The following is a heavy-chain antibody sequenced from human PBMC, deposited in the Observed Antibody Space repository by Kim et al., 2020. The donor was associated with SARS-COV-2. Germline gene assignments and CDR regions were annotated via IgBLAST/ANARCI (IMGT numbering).Heavy chain of an antibody. CDR2: T. Sequence: TSLNPSLKSRVTMSADTSKNQFSLNLTSATAADTAVYYCARRAANWFDTWGQGALVTVSP. V-gene: IGHV4-28*01. J-gene: IGHJ5*02. CDR3: ARRAANWFDT.